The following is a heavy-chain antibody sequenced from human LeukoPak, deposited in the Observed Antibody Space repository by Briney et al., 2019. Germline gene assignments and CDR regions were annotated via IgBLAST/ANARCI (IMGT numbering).Heavy chain of an antibody. CDR3: ERCGYSHGYGWGGGYYYYYMDV. J-gene: IGHJ6*03. D-gene: IGHD5-18*01. CDR2: IKQDGSEK. V-gene: IGHV3-7*01. Sequence: GGSLRLSCAASGFTFSSYGMHWVRQAPGKGLEWVANIKQDGSEKYYVDSVKGRFTISRDNAKNSLYLQMNSLRAEDTAVYYCERCGYSHGYGWGGGYYYYYMDVWGKGTTVTVSS. CDR1: GFTFSSYG.